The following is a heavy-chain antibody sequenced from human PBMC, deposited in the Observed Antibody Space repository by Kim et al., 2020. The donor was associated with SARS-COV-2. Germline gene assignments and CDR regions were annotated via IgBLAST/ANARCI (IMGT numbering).Heavy chain of an antibody. Sequence: SETLSLTCTVSGASISSYSWSWIRQPPGKGLEWIGYIYYTGSTNYNPSLKSRVTISVDTSKNQFSLKLTSVTAADLAVYYCARGNGWYDYWGQGTMVTV. J-gene: IGHJ4*02. CDR3: ARGNGWYDY. V-gene: IGHV4-59*01. CDR1: GASISSYS. D-gene: IGHD6-19*01. CDR2: IYYTGST.